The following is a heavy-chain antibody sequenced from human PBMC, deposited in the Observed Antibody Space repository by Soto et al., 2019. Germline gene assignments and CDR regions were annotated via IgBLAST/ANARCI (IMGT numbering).Heavy chain of an antibody. CDR2: IYSGGYT. CDR1: GFTVSNNY. J-gene: IGHJ4*02. CDR3: ATHPGGGGY. Sequence: EVQLVESGGGLIQPGGSLRLSCAVSGFTVSNNYMSWVRQAPGKGLEGVSVIYSGGYTAYGDSVKGRFTISRDNSKNTLYLQKNTPGPADTALFSWATHPGGGGYWGQGTLVTVSS. D-gene: IGHD3-10*01. V-gene: IGHV3-53*01.